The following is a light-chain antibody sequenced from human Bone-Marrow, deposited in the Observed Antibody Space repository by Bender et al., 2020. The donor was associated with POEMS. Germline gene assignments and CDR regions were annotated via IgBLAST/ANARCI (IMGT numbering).Light chain of an antibody. CDR3: CSYGGDIWAV. CDR2: EGA. Sequence: QSALTQPASVSGSPGQSVTISCTGTNHDVGSYNLVSWYQQHPGKAPKLIIYEGADRPSAGSDRCSASKSGGTAALPISGGQPEDEAEYYCCSYGGDIWAVCGGGTPLTVL. CDR1: NHDVGSYNL. J-gene: IGLJ7*01. V-gene: IGLV2-23*01.